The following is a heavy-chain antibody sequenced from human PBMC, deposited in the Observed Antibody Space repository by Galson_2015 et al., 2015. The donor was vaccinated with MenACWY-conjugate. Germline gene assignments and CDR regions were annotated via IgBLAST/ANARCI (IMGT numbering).Heavy chain of an antibody. J-gene: IGHJ6*03. Sequence: SLRLSCAASGFTFSNYWMNWVRQAPRQRLEWVASIKQDGSATYYVDSVQGRFTISRDNAKNSLYPQMNSLRAEDTAVYYCAKYSDSESVWESYGTYSYYYYFDVWGKGTTVTVSS. V-gene: IGHV3-7*03. CDR1: GFTFSNYW. CDR2: IKQDGSAT. CDR3: AKYSDSESVWESYGTYSYYYYFDV. D-gene: IGHD3-16*01.